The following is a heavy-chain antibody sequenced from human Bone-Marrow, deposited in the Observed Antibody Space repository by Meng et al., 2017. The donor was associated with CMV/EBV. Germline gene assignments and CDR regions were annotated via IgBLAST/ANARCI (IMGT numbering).Heavy chain of an antibody. V-gene: IGHV3-30*04. CDR2: ISYDGSNK. Sequence: GGSLRLSCAASGFTFSSYAMHWVRQAPGKGLEWVAVISYDGSNKYYADSVKGRFTISRDNSKNTLYLQMNSLRAEDTAVYYCARGYEVGATLKWDAFDIWGQGTMVTVSS. D-gene: IGHD1-26*01. CDR1: GFTFSSYA. J-gene: IGHJ3*02. CDR3: ARGYEVGATLKWDAFDI.